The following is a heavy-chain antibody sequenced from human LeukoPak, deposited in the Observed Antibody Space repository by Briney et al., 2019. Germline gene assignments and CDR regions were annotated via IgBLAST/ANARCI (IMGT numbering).Heavy chain of an antibody. Sequence: GGSLRLSCAAPGFTFSSYGMHWVRQTPGKGLEWVAIIWSDGSNKYYADSVKGRFTISRDNSKNTLYLQMNSLRAEDTAVYYCARGYFGPDYWGQGTLVTVSS. CDR1: GFTFSSYG. J-gene: IGHJ4*02. CDR2: IWSDGSNK. V-gene: IGHV3-33*01. CDR3: ARGYFGPDY. D-gene: IGHD3-9*01.